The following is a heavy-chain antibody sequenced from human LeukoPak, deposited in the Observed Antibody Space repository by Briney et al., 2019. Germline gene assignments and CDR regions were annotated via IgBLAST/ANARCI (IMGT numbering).Heavy chain of an antibody. Sequence: GGSLRLSCAASGFTFSSYAMSWVRQAPGKGLEWVSSISSSSSYIYYADSVKGRFTISRDNAKNSLYLQMNSLRAEDTAVYYCAREREYSSSWYRFDYWGQGTLVTVSS. CDR1: GFTFSSYA. V-gene: IGHV3-21*01. CDR2: ISSSSSYI. J-gene: IGHJ4*02. D-gene: IGHD6-13*01. CDR3: AREREYSSSWYRFDY.